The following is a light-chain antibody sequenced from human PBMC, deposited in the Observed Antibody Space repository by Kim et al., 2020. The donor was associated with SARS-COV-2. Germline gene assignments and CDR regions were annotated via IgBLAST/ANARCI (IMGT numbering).Light chain of an antibody. J-gene: IGLJ3*02. V-gene: IGLV10-54*01. CDR2: RNN. Sequence: QAGLTQPPSVSKGLRQTSTRTCTGNSNNVGNQGAAWLQQHQGHPPKLLSYRNNNRPSGISERLSASRSGNTASLTITGLQPEDEADYYCSAWDSSRSAWVFGGGTQLTVL. CDR3: SAWDSSRSAWV. CDR1: SNNVGNQG.